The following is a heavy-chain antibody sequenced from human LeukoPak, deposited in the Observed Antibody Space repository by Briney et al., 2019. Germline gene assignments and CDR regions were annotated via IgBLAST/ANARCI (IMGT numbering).Heavy chain of an antibody. CDR3: AREHLYCTKGVSAIHGFDP. J-gene: IGHJ5*02. CDR1: GGSISSGDYY. D-gene: IGHD2-8*01. CDR2: VYYSGST. V-gene: IGHV4-30-4*01. Sequence: PSQTLSLTCTVSGGSISSGDYYWSWLRQPPGTGLEWIGYVYYSGSTYNNPSLKSRVTISVDTSKNQFSLKLSSVTAADTAVYYCAREHLYCTKGVSAIHGFDPWGQGTLVTVSS.